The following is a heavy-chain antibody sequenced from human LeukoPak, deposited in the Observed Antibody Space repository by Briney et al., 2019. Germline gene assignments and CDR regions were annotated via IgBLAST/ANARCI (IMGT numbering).Heavy chain of an antibody. D-gene: IGHD2-2*01. Sequence: SETLSLTCAVSGYSISSGYYWIWIRQPPGKGLEWIGSIYHSGSTYYNPSLKSRVTISVDTSKNQFSLKLSSVTAADTAVYYCARDPDIVVVLAAGWGQGTLVTVSS. V-gene: IGHV4-38-2*02. CDR2: IYHSGST. CDR1: GYSISSGYY. CDR3: ARDPDIVVVLAAG. J-gene: IGHJ4*02.